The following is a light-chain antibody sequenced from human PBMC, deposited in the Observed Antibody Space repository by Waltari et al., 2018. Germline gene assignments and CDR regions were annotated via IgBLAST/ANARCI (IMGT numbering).Light chain of an antibody. CDR1: ESLLHNNGFTY. Sequence: DIVMTQSPLSLPVTPGESASISCRSSESLLHNNGFTYVDWYVQKPGQSPQCLTYLESNRAAGVPDRFSGSGSGTDFTLKISRVEAEDVGVYYCRQGLQSHRTFGQGTKVEIK. J-gene: IGKJ1*01. CDR2: LES. CDR3: RQGLQSHRT. V-gene: IGKV2-28*01.